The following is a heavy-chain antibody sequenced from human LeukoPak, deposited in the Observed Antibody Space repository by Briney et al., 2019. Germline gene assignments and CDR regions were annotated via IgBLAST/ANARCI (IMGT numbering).Heavy chain of an antibody. J-gene: IGHJ4*02. V-gene: IGHV3-21*04. CDR1: GFTFSSYS. D-gene: IGHD6-13*01. CDR2: ISSSSSYI. CDR3: ARDRSSSSGYFDN. Sequence: PGGSLRLSCAASGFTFSSYSMNWVRQAPGKGLEWVSSISSSSSYIYYADSVKGRFTISRDNAKNSLYLQMNSLRAEDTAVYYCARDRSSSSGYFDNWGQGTLVTVSS.